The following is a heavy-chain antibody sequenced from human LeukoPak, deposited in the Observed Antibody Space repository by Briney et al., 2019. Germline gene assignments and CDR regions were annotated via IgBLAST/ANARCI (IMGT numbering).Heavy chain of an antibody. V-gene: IGHV1-24*01. CDR1: GYTLTELS. D-gene: IGHD6-13*01. CDR2: FDPEDGET. J-gene: IGHJ5*02. Sequence: ASVKVSCKVSGYTLTELSMHWVRQAPGKGLEWMGGFDPEDGETIYAQKFQGRVTMTRDTSTSTVYMELSSLRSEDTAVYYCARGGFLEDSSSWLGFDPWGQGTLVTVSS. CDR3: ARGGFLEDSSSWLGFDP.